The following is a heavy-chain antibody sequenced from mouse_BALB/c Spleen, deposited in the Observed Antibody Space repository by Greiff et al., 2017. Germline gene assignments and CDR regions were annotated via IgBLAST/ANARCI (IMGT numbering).Heavy chain of an antibody. CDR1: GFTFSSYA. D-gene: IGHD2-14*01. Sequence: EVQVVESGGGLVKPGGSLKLSCAASGFTFSSYAMSWVRQTPEKRLEWVASISSGGSTYYPDSVKGRFTISRDNARNILYLQMSSLRSEDTAMYYCANDYYRYRAWFAYWGQGTLVTVSA. CDR2: ISSGGST. J-gene: IGHJ3*01. V-gene: IGHV5-6-5*01. CDR3: ANDYYRYRAWFAY.